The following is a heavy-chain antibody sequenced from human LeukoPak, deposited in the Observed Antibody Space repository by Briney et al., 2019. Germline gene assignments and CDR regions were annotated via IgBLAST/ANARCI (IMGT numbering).Heavy chain of an antibody. V-gene: IGHV4-59*01. D-gene: IGHD3-16*01. CDR2: IYHSGST. CDR1: GGSISSYY. J-gene: IGHJ3*02. Sequence: PSETLSLTCTVSGGSISSYYWSWIRQPPGKGLEWIGYIYHSGSTNYNPSLKSRVTISVDTSKNQFSLKLSSVTAADTAVYYCARAPHYVWGRSDAFDIWGQGTMVTVSS. CDR3: ARAPHYVWGRSDAFDI.